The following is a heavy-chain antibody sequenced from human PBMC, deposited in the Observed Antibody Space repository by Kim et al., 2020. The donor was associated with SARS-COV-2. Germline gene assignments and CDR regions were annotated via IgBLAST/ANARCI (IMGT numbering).Heavy chain of an antibody. CDR3: SSHTTNSSHYSSYFMDV. CDR1: CGSISSSSYY. D-gene: IGHD1-1*01. Sequence: SETLSLTCTVSCGSISSSSYYWGWIRQPPGKGLEWIGTIYYIGSTYYNPSLKSRVTISVETSKHQFSLKLNAVTAAYTAVYHWSSHTTNSSHYSSYFMDV. CDR2: IYYIGST. J-gene: IGHJ6*03. V-gene: IGHV4-39*01.